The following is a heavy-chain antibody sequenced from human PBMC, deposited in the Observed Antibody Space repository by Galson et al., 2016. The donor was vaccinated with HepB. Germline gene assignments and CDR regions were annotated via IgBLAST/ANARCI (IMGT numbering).Heavy chain of an antibody. CDR2: IFPADSET. D-gene: IGHD2-15*01. J-gene: IGHJ3*01. Sequence: QSGAAVKKPGESLKISCKASGYKFATYWIAWVRQKPGKGLDWMGIIFPADSETTYSPALQGQVTISADKSITTAYLHLTSLKASDTAKYFCARSVGTALDFWGQGTMVTLSS. CDR1: GYKFATYW. CDR3: ARSVGTALDF. V-gene: IGHV5-51*01.